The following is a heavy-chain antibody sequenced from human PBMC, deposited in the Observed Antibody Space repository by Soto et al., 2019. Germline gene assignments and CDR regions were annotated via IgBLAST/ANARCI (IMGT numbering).Heavy chain of an antibody. CDR3: ARSPPLNRRIFYYYGMDV. D-gene: IGHD2-15*01. CDR1: GGSISSYY. V-gene: IGHV4-59*01. J-gene: IGHJ6*02. Sequence: SETLSLTCTVSGGSISSYYWSWIRQPPGKGLEWIGYIYYSGSTKYNPFLKSRVTISLDTSKSQFSLKLSSVTAADTAVYYCARSPPLNRRIFYYYGMDVWGQGTTVTVSS. CDR2: IYYSGST.